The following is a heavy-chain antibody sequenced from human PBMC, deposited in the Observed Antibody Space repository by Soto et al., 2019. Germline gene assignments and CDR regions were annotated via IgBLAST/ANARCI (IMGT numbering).Heavy chain of an antibody. D-gene: IGHD6-19*01. Sequence: QLQLQESGPGLVKHSETLSLTCTVSGGSISSSSYYWGWIRQPPGKGLEWIGNMYYSGSTSYNPSLERRATMSLDTSKNQFSLKLGYVTAADTAVYYWATITVAGTPYYYMGVWGKGTTVTVSS. V-gene: IGHV4-39*01. J-gene: IGHJ6*03. CDR2: MYYSGST. CDR1: GGSISSSSYY. CDR3: ATITVAGTPYYYMGV.